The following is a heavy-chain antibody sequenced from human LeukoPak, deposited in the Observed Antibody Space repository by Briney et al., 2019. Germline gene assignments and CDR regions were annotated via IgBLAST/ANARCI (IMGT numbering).Heavy chain of an antibody. V-gene: IGHV4-39*01. CDR3: ARAGGNWFDP. J-gene: IGHJ5*02. D-gene: IGHD3-16*01. CDR1: GGSITSSSYY. Sequence: SETLSLTCSVSGGSITSSSYYWGWIRQPPEKGLEWIGSIYYTGGTYYSPSLKSRVTMSVDTSKNQFSLKLSSVTAPDTAVYYCARAGGNWFDPWGQGTLVTVSS. CDR2: IYYTGGT.